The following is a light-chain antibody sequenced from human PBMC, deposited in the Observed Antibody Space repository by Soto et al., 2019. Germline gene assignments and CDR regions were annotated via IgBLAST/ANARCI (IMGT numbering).Light chain of an antibody. CDR1: QNIRGF. J-gene: IGKJ4*01. CDR3: QQSFSNYLT. V-gene: IGKV1-39*01. CDR2: GTS. Sequence: DILMTQSPSSLSASVGDRVTITCRASQNIRGFLHWYQQKSGKAPRLIIYGTSHLESGVPSRFGGSGSGTDFTLTITGLQPEDSASYFCQQSFSNYLTFGGGTKVDIK.